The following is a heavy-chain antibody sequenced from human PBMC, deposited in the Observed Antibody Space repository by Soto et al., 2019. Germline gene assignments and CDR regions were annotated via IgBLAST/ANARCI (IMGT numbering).Heavy chain of an antibody. D-gene: IGHD2-15*01. CDR3: AIPGSGGSTSSGYCGLDA. Sequence: GESLKSSCKGSGCSFTSYWIGWVRQMPGKGREWMGSIYPGDSDTRYSPSFQGQVTISADGSISTAYLQWSSLKASDTAMYYWAIPGSGGSTSSGYCGLDAWGQEAAVTVS. J-gene: IGHJ6*02. CDR1: GCSFTSYW. CDR2: IYPGDSDT. V-gene: IGHV5-51*01.